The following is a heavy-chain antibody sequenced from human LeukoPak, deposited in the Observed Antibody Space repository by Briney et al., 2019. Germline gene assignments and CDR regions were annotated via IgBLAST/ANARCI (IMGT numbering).Heavy chain of an antibody. CDR2: ISWNSGSI. V-gene: IGHV3-9*01. D-gene: IGHD1-26*01. CDR1: GFTFDDYA. CDR3: AKDEQLELLPVYFDY. Sequence: GGSLRLSCAASGFTFDDYAMHWVRQAPGKGLEWVSGISWNSGSIGYADSVKGRFTISRDNAKNSLYLQMNSLRAEDTALYYCAKDEQLELLPVYFDYWGQGTLVTVSS. J-gene: IGHJ4*02.